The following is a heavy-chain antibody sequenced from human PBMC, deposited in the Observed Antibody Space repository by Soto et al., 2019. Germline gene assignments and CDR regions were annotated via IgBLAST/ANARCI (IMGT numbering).Heavy chain of an antibody. CDR2: IYYSGSN. D-gene: IGHD3-3*01. V-gene: IGHV4-39*07. CDR3: FLELGGHRGFHSFPPPH. J-gene: IGHJ1*01. Sequence: LRPQGKGLEWIGSIYYSGSNNYNPYLKGRVTISVATSKNQFSLKMNSVTAADTAVYFCFLELGGHRGFHSFPPPHWSQG.